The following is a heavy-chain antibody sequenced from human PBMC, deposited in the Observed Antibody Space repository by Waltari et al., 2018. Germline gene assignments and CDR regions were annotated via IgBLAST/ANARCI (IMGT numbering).Heavy chain of an antibody. Sequence: QVQLQESGPGLVKPSETLSLTCTVYAGSISSYYWSWIRQPPGKGLEWIGYIYYSGSTNYNPSLKSRVTISVDTSKNQFSLKLSSVTAADTAVYYCARDGTYGMDVWGQGTTVTVSS. CDR1: AGSISSYY. CDR3: ARDGTYGMDV. CDR2: IYYSGST. J-gene: IGHJ6*02. V-gene: IGHV4-59*01. D-gene: IGHD1-26*01.